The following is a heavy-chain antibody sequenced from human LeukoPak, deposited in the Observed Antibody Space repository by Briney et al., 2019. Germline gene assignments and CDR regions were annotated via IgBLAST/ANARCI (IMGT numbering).Heavy chain of an antibody. CDR3: ARGSIDY. CDR2: ISYDGSNK. CDR1: GFTFSSYA. Sequence: LRLSCAASGFTFSSYAMHWVRQAPGKGLEWVAVISYDGSNKYYADSVKGRFTISRDNSKNTLYLQMNSLRAEDTAVYYCARGSIDYWGQGALVTVSS. J-gene: IGHJ4*02. V-gene: IGHV3-30*04.